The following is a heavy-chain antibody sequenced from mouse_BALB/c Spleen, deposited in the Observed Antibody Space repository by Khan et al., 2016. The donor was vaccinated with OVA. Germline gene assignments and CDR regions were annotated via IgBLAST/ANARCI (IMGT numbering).Heavy chain of an antibody. V-gene: IGHV3-1*02. Sequence: VQLKESGPDLVKPSQSLSLTCTVTGFSITSGYSWHWIRQFPGNKLEWMGYIYYSGSVNSNPSLKSRLSITRDTSKNQFILQLNSVTSEDTATYYCARDGNYRDYWGQGTSVTVSS. J-gene: IGHJ4*01. CDR3: ARDGNYRDY. CDR2: IYYSGSV. CDR1: GFSITSGYS. D-gene: IGHD2-1*01.